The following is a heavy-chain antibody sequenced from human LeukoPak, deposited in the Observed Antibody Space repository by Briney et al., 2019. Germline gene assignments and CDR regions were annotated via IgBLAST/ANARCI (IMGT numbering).Heavy chain of an antibody. V-gene: IGHV3-21*01. J-gene: IGHJ6*03. CDR1: GFTFSSYA. CDR3: ARDHLEGFTYYQYMDV. Sequence: GGSLRLSCAASGFTFSSYAMSWVRQAPGKGLEWVASISSTSTYIYYAGSVEGRFTISRDNARNSLYLQMDSLRAEDTAVYYCARDHLEGFTYYQYMDVRGTGTTVTVSS. D-gene: IGHD1-1*01. CDR2: ISSTSTYI.